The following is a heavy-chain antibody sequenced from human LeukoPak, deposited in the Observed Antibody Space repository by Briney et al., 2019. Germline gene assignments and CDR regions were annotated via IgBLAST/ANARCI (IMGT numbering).Heavy chain of an antibody. V-gene: IGHV3-30*04. D-gene: IGHD6-13*01. Sequence: GRSLRLSCAASGFTFSNYAVHWVRQAPGKGLEWVAVISFDGNNKYYADSVKGRFTISRDNSKNTLYLQMNSLRPEDTAVYYCAGEHIAAAGTNWFDPWGQGTLVTVSS. CDR3: AGEHIAAAGTNWFDP. CDR2: ISFDGNNK. J-gene: IGHJ5*02. CDR1: GFTFSNYA.